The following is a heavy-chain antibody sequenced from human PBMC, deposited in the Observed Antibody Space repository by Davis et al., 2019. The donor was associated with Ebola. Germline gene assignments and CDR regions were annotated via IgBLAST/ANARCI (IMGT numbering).Heavy chain of an antibody. V-gene: IGHV3-72*01. CDR2: IRNKGNSYTT. CDR3: ARGSVGTAFRAFDI. D-gene: IGHD5-18*01. Sequence: LSLTCAASGFTFSDHYMDWVRQAPGKGLEWVARIRNKGNSYTTEYAASVKGRFTISRDDSENSHYLQMNSLKTEDTAVYYCARGSVGTAFRAFDIWGQGTMVTVSS. CDR1: GFTFSDHY. J-gene: IGHJ3*02.